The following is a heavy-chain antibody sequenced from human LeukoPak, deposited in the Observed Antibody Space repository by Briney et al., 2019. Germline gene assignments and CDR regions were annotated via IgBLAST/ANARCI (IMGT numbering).Heavy chain of an antibody. CDR3: AREYVLEWLLQRKIYYMDV. CDR2: IYTSGST. V-gene: IGHV4-61*02. Sequence: PSETLSLTCTVSGGSISSGSYYWSWIRQPAGKGLEWIGRIYTSGSTNYNPSLKTRVTISVDTSTSQFSLILSSVTAADTAVYYCAREYVLEWLLQRKIYYMDVWGKGTTVTVSS. CDR1: GGSISSGSYY. J-gene: IGHJ6*03. D-gene: IGHD3-3*01.